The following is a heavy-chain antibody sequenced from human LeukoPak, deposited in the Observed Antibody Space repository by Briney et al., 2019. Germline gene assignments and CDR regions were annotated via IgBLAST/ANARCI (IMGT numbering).Heavy chain of an antibody. D-gene: IGHD3-10*01. J-gene: IGHJ4*02. V-gene: IGHV3-7*01. CDR1: GFTFSSYW. CDR2: IKEDGSEK. CDR3: ARDRDLLDY. Sequence: PGRSLRLSCAVSGFTFSSYWMSWVRQAPGKGLEWVANIKEDGSEKYYVDSMKGRFTISRDNAKNSLYLQMNSLRAEDTAVYYCARDRDLLDYWGQGTLVTVSS.